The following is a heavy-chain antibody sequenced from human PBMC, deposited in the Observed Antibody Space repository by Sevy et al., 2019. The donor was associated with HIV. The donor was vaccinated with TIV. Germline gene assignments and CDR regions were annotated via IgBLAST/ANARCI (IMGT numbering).Heavy chain of an antibody. J-gene: IGHJ3*02. Sequence: GGSLRLSCAASGFTFSSYAMSWVRQAPGKGLEWVSIISGSGGSTYYADSVKGRFTISRDNSKNTPHLQMNSLRAEDTAVYYCAKLYCGGDSYGRGSGNDGFDIWGQGTMVTVSS. CDR3: AKLYCGGDSYGRGSGNDGFDI. CDR1: GFTFSSYA. V-gene: IGHV3-23*01. CDR2: ISGSGGST. D-gene: IGHD2-21*01.